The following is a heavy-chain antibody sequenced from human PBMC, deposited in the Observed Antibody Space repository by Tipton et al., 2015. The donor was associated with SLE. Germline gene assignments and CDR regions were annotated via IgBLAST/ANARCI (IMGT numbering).Heavy chain of an antibody. CDR2: IWYDGSNK. CDR3: AREIRYGGSYDCFDP. Sequence: SLRLSCAASGFTFSSYGMHWVRQAPGKGLEWVAVIWYDGSNKYYADSVKGRFTISRDNSKNTLYLQMNSLRAEDTAVYYCAREIRYGGSYDCFDPWGQGILVTVSS. D-gene: IGHD1-26*01. J-gene: IGHJ5*02. CDR1: GFTFSSYG. V-gene: IGHV3-33*01.